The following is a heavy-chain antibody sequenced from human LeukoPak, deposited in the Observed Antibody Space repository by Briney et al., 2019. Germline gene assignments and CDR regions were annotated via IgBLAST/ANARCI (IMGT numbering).Heavy chain of an antibody. V-gene: IGHV1-18*01. CDR3: ARDERTAAAGTEGYFDY. CDR2: ISPYTFNT. D-gene: IGHD6-13*01. CDR1: GYTFTSYG. J-gene: IGHJ4*02. Sequence: GASVKVSCKASGYTFTSYGISWVRQAPGQGLEWVGWISPYTFNTNPALKFQDRVTMTTDTSTSTAYMELSSLRSDDTAVYYCARDERTAAAGTEGYFDYWGQGTLVTVSS.